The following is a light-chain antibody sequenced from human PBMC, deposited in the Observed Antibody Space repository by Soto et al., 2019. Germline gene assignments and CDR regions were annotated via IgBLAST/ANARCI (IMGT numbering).Light chain of an antibody. J-gene: IGKJ2*03. CDR1: QDINTY. CDR3: QHLRAYPFS. CDR2: PAS. Sequence: DIQLTQSPSFLSASVGDRVTVSCRASQDINTYLAWFQQKPGKVPQLLVYPASTLQDGVPSRFSGRGSGTEFTLTINNLQSEDFATYFCQHLRAYPFSFGQGTKLDVK. V-gene: IGKV1-9*01.